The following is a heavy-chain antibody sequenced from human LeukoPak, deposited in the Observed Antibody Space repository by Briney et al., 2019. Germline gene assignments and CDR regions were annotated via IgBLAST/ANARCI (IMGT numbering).Heavy chain of an antibody. J-gene: IGHJ4*02. CDR1: GYTFTSYD. CDR2: MNPNNGNS. V-gene: IGHV1-8*01. Sequence: GASVKVSCKASGYTFTSYDINWVRQATGQGLEWMGWMNPNNGNSGYTQKFQGRVTMTRNTAISTAYMELNSLTSEDTAVYHCARPTNDNGGHREFDYWGQGTLVTVSS. CDR3: ARPTNDNGGHREFDY. D-gene: IGHD4-23*01.